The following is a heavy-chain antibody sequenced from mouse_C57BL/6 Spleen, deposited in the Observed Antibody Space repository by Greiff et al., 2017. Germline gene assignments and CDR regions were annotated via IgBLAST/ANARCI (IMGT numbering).Heavy chain of an antibody. CDR1: GFTFSDYG. CDR2: ISSGSSTI. Sequence: EVQRVESGGGLVKPGGSLKLSCAASGFTFSDYGMHWVRQAPETGLEWVAYISSGSSTIYYADTVKGRFTISRDNAKNTLFLQMTSLRSEETAMYYCARGSRIYYDYDEGYFDVWGTGTTVTVSS. V-gene: IGHV5-17*01. CDR3: ARGSRIYYDYDEGYFDV. J-gene: IGHJ1*03. D-gene: IGHD2-4*01.